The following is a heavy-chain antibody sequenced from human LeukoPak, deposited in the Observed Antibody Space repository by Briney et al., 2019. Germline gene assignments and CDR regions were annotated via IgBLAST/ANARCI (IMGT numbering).Heavy chain of an antibody. CDR3: ARPQYYYGSGSYGGGYYFDY. V-gene: IGHV1-24*01. D-gene: IGHD3-10*01. CDR1: GYTLTELS. CDR2: FDPEDGET. Sequence: ASVKVSCKVSGYTLTELSMHWVRQAPGKGLEWMGGFDPEDGETIYAQKFQGRVTMTEDTSTDTAYMELSSLRSDDTAVYYCARPQYYYGSGSYGGGYYFDYWGQGTLVTVSS. J-gene: IGHJ4*02.